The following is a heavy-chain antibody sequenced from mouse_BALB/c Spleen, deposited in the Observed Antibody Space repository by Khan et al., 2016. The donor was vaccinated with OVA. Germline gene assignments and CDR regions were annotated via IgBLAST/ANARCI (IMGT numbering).Heavy chain of an antibody. CDR1: GYTFTNYW. Sequence: VQLQQSGTVLARPGASVKMSCKGSGYTFTNYWMHWVKQRPGQGLDWIGVIYPGNSDTNYNQKFKGKAKLTAVTSTRTAYMELNSLTNEDSAVYYCTRNGFGNYESWDYWGQGTTLTVSS. V-gene: IGHV1-5*01. CDR2: IYPGNSDT. CDR3: TRNGFGNYESWDY. D-gene: IGHD2-1*01. J-gene: IGHJ2*01.